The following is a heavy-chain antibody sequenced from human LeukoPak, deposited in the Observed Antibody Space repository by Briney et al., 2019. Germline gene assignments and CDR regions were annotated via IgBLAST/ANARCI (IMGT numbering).Heavy chain of an antibody. CDR3: ARGPLGTMIVVVGDAFDI. Sequence: PGGSLRLSCAASGFTFSSYWMSWVRQAPGKGLEWVANIKQDGSEKYYVDSVKGRFTISRDNAKNSLYLQMNSLRAEDTAVYYCARGPLGTMIVVVGDAFDIWGQGTMVTVSS. CDR1: GFTFSSYW. CDR2: IKQDGSEK. V-gene: IGHV3-7*01. D-gene: IGHD3-22*01. J-gene: IGHJ3*02.